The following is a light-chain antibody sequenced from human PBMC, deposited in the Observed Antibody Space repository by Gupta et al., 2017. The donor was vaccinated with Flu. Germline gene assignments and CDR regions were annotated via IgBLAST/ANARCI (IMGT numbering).Light chain of an antibody. CDR1: SLRRYY. CDR2: GKH. Sequence: SSELTQDPDVSVALGQTVRITCQGDSLRRYYANWYQQKPGQAPVVVIYGKHNRPSGIPDRFSGSSSGTTASLTITGAQAEDEADYYCNSRDSSGNHVVFGGGTKLTVL. CDR3: NSRDSSGNHVV. J-gene: IGLJ2*01. V-gene: IGLV3-19*01.